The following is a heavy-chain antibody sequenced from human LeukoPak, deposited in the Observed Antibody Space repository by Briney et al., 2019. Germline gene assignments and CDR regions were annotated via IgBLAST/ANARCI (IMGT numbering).Heavy chain of an antibody. V-gene: IGHV1-2*02. J-gene: IGHJ4*02. CDR1: GYTCTGYY. D-gene: IGHD2-21*01. CDR3: ARDADGGDSVTD. Sequence: GASVKVSCKASGYTCTGYYMHWVRQAPGQGLEWMGWINPNSGGTNYAQKFQGRVTMTRDTSISTAYMELSRLRSDDTAVYYCARDADGGDSVTDWGQGTLVTVSS. CDR2: INPNSGGT.